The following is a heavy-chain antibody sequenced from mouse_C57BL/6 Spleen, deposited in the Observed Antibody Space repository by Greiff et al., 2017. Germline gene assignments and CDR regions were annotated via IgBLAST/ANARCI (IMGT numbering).Heavy chain of an antibody. J-gene: IGHJ3*01. CDR1: GYTFTSYW. V-gene: IGHV1-69*01. CDR2: IDPSASYT. Sequence: QVQLQQPGAELVMPGASVKLSCNASGYTFTSYWMHWVQQRPGQGLEWLGEIDPSASYTNSNQKFKGKSTLTVDKSSSTAYMQLGSLTSEDSGVYYCARDYDIAYWGQGTLVTVSA. CDR3: ARDYDIAY. D-gene: IGHD2-4*01.